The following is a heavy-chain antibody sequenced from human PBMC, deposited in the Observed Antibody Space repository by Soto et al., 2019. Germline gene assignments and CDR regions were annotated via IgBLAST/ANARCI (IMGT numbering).Heavy chain of an antibody. CDR1: GDSITSYY. CDR2: IYYSGST. V-gene: IGHV4-59*01. CDR3: ARDLGIGSGPFDA. Sequence: SETLSLTCTVSGDSITSYYGSWIRQPPGKALEWIGYIYYSGSTDNNPSLKSRVTISLDPAKKQFSLKLKSVTAADTAVYYCARDLGIGSGPFDAWGQGTMVTVSS. D-gene: IGHD2-2*03. J-gene: IGHJ3*01.